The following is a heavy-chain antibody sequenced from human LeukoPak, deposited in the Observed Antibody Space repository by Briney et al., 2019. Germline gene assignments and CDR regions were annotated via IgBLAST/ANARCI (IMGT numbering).Heavy chain of an antibody. D-gene: IGHD2-2*01. V-gene: IGHV1-69*04. CDR1: GGTFSSYA. Sequence: VASVKVSCKASGGTFSSYAISWVRQAPGQGLEWMGRIIPILGIANYAQKFQGRVTITADKSTSTAYMELSSLRAEDTAVYYCAKRIPSRMSSTSPGYYYYMDVWGKGTTVTVSS. CDR3: AKRIPSRMSSTSPGYYYYMDV. CDR2: IIPILGIA. J-gene: IGHJ6*03.